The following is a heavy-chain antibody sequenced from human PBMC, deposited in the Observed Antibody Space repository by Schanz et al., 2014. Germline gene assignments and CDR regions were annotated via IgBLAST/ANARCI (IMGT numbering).Heavy chain of an antibody. V-gene: IGHV3-23*01. D-gene: IGHD3-3*01. Sequence: EVQLLESGGALEQPGGSLRLSCAASGITFSDYAMSWVRQAPGKGLEWVSTIASGGSHTFYADSVTSRFTISGDNSKYTLFLQMYSLRVEDTAIYYCAKIWKAHHLTGRPGWSDGMDVWGQGTTV. J-gene: IGHJ6*02. CDR2: IASGGSHT. CDR1: GITFSDYA. CDR3: AKIWKAHHLTGRPGWSDGMDV.